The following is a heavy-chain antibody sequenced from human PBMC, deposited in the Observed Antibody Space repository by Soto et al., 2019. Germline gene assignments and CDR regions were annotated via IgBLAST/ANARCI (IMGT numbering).Heavy chain of an antibody. CDR3: ARDRTYRIAARLEPYFDY. D-gene: IGHD6-6*01. CDR2: IIPIFGTA. J-gene: IGHJ4*02. Sequence: QVQLVQSGAEVKKPGSSVKVSCKASGGTFSSYAISWVRQAPGQGLEWMGGIIPIFGTANYAQKFQGRVTITADESTSTDYMELSSLRSEDTAVYYCARDRTYRIAARLEPYFDYWGQGTLVTVSS. CDR1: GGTFSSYA. V-gene: IGHV1-69*12.